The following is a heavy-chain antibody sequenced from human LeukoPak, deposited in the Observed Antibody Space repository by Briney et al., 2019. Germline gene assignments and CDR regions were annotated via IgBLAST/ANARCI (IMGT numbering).Heavy chain of an antibody. CDR3: AKESSSGWYLYYYYYYYMDV. CDR1: GFTFSSYS. J-gene: IGHJ6*03. D-gene: IGHD6-19*01. V-gene: IGHV3-30*18. Sequence: GGSLRLSCAASGFTFSSYSMNWVRQAPGKGLEWVAVISYDGSNKYYADSVKGRFTISRDNSKNTLYLQMNSLRAEDTAVYYCAKESSSGWYLYYYYYYYMDVWGKGTTVTVSS. CDR2: ISYDGSNK.